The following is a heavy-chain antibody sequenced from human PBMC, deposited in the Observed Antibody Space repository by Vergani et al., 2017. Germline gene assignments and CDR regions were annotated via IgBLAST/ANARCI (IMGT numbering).Heavy chain of an antibody. Sequence: EVQLVQSGAEVKKPGESLKISCKGSGYSFTSYWIGWVRQMPGNGLEWMGIIYPGDSDTRYSPSFQGQVTISADKSISTAYLQWSSLKASDTAMYYCARRDYGSGSAYYCGMDVWGQGTTVTVSS. V-gene: IGHV5-51*01. J-gene: IGHJ6*02. CDR2: IYPGDSDT. D-gene: IGHD3-10*01. CDR3: ARRDYGSGSAYYCGMDV. CDR1: GYSFTSYW.